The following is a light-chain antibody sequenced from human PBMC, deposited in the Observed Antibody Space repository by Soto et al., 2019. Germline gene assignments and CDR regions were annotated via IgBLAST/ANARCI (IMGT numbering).Light chain of an antibody. V-gene: IGLV2-14*01. CDR1: SSDVGAYNY. CDR3: SSYTSISPLV. J-gene: IGLJ1*01. Sequence: QSVLTQPASVSGSPGQSITISCTGTSSDVGAYNYVSWYQQHPGKAPKLLIYDVSNRPSGVSNRFSGSKSGNTASLTISGLQAEDESDYYCSSYTSISPLVFGTGTKVTVL. CDR2: DVS.